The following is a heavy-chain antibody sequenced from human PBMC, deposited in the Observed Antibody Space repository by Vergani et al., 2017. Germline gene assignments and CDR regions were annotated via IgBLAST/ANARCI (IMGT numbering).Heavy chain of an antibody. CDR1: GGTFSSYA. CDR2: IIPIFGTA. D-gene: IGHD1-26*01. CDR3: ARLPPVGATDGDAFDI. Sequence: QVQLVQSGAEVKKPGSSVKVSCKASGGTFSSYAISWVRQAPGQGLEWMGGIIPIFGTANYAQKFQGRVTITADESTSTAYMELSSLRSEDTAVYYCARLPPVGATDGDAFDIWGQGTMVTVSS. J-gene: IGHJ3*02. V-gene: IGHV1-69*01.